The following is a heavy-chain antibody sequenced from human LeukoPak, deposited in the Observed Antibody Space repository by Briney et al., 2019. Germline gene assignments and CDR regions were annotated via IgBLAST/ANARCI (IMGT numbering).Heavy chain of an antibody. CDR2: ISYDGSNK. V-gene: IGHV3-30-3*01. CDR3: ARDPLAVASFLGY. Sequence: PGGSLRLSCAASGFTFSSYAMHWVRQAPGKGLEWVAVISYDGSNKYYADSVKGRFTISRDNSKNTLYLQMNSLRAEDTAVYYCARDPLAVASFLGYWGQGTLVTVSS. J-gene: IGHJ4*02. D-gene: IGHD6-19*01. CDR1: GFTFSSYA.